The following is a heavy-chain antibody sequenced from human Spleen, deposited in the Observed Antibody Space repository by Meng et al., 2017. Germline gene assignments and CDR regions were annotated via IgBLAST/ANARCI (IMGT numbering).Heavy chain of an antibody. J-gene: IGHJ4*01. CDR2: ISAYNGNT. V-gene: IGHV1-18*01. Sequence: ASVKVSCKASGYTFTSYGISWVRQAPGQGLEWMGWISAYNGNTNYAQKPQGRVTMTTDTSTRTAYMELRSMRSDDTAVYYCARDRRSSSFFSYWGHGTLVTVAS. CDR3: ARDRRSSSFFSY. CDR1: GYTFTSYG. D-gene: IGHD6-13*01.